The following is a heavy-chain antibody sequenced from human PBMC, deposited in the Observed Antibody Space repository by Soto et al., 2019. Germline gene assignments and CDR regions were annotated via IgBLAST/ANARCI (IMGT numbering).Heavy chain of an antibody. J-gene: IGHJ5*02. CDR2: INPNSGGT. CDR1: GYTFTGYY. V-gene: IGHV1-2*04. D-gene: IGHD3-9*01. CDR3: AREITYYDILTGLHWFDP. Sequence: ASVKVSCKASGYTFTGYYMHWVRQAPGQGLEWMGWINPNSGGTNYAQKFQGWVTMTRDTSISTAYMELSRLGSDDTAVYYCAREITYYDILTGLHWFDPWGQGTLVTVSS.